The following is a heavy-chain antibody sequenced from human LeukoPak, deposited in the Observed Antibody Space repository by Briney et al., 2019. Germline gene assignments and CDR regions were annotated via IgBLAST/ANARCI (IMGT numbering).Heavy chain of an antibody. V-gene: IGHV1-24*01. CDR3: ATGRDEGGEAHYYGMDV. D-gene: IGHD2-21*01. CDR1: GYTLTELS. Sequence: ASVKVSCKVSGYTLTELSMHWVRQAPGKGLEWMGGFDPEDGETIYAQKFQGRVTMTEDTSTDTAYMELSSLRSEDTAVYYRATGRDEGGEAHYYGMDVWGQGTTVTVSS. CDR2: FDPEDGET. J-gene: IGHJ6*02.